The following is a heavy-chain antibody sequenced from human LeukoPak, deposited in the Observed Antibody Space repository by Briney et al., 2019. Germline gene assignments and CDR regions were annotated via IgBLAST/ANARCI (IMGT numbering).Heavy chain of an antibody. CDR2: IKQDGSEK. J-gene: IGHJ4*02. D-gene: IGHD1-26*01. CDR3: ARDLVGANFDY. Sequence: GGSVRLSCAASGFTFSSYWMSWVRQAPGKGLEWVANIKQDGSEKYYVDSVKGRFTISRDNAKNSLYLQMNSLRAEETAVYYCARDLVGANFDYWGQGTLVTVSS. V-gene: IGHV3-7*01. CDR1: GFTFSSYW.